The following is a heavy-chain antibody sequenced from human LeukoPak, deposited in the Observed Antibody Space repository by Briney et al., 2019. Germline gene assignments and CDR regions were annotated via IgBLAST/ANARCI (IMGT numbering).Heavy chain of an antibody. Sequence: TGGSLRLSCAASGFTFSNYWMSWVRQAPGKGLEWVATIKYDGSEKLFVDSVKGRFTISRDNAKDSLYLQMSSLRGVDTAVYHCVMGGWYPDYWGQGTLVTVSS. CDR3: VMGGWYPDY. J-gene: IGHJ4*02. CDR1: GFTFSNYW. V-gene: IGHV3-7*01. D-gene: IGHD6-19*01. CDR2: IKYDGSEK.